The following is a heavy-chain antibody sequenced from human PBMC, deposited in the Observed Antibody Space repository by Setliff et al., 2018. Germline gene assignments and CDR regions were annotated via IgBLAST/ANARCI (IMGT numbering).Heavy chain of an antibody. CDR2: IRSKAYGGTI. CDR3: TTGATI. CDR1: GFTFGDYA. J-gene: IGHJ3*02. Sequence: LSLSCTASGFTFGDYAMSWVRQAPGKGLEWVGFIRSKAYGGTIDYAAPVEGRFTISRDDSRNTLSLQMNSLKTEDTAVYYCTTGATIWGQGTMVTVSS. V-gene: IGHV3-49*04.